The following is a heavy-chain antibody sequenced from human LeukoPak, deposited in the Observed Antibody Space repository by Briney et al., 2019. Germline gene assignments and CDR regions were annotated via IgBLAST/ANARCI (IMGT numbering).Heavy chain of an antibody. V-gene: IGHV4-59*08. CDR3: ARGHDYFDY. J-gene: IGHJ4*02. CDR2: IYYSGST. CDR1: GGSISSYY. Sequence: SETLSLTCTVSGGSISSYYWSWIRQPPGKGLEWIGYIYYSGSTNYNPSLKSRVTISVDTSKNQFSLNLSSVTAADTAVFYCARGHDYFDYWGQGTLVTVSS.